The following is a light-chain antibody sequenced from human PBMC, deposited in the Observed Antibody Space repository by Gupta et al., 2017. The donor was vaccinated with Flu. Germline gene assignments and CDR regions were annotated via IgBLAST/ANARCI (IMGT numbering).Light chain of an antibody. Sequence: QSALTQPASGPGSPGQSIPISCIGTSSDVGAYTYGSWFRPAPGKAPKLMIYEGSNRPSGVSNRFSGSQSGNTASLTISGLQAEDEADYYCSSFTTSKTWVFGGGTKVTVL. V-gene: IGLV2-14*01. CDR1: SSDVGAYTY. CDR3: SSFTTSKTWV. CDR2: EGS. J-gene: IGLJ3*02.